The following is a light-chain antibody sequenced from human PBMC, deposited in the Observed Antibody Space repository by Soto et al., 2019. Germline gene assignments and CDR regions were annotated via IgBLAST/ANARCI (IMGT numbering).Light chain of an antibody. CDR2: EGI. CDR1: SSNIGGYNV. V-gene: IGLV2-23*01. CDR3: CSYVGSTTSG. Sequence: QSALTQPASVSGSPGQSITISCSGTSSNIGGYNVVSWYQQHPGQAPKVIVYEGIKRPSGVSDRFSGSTSGSTASLTISGLLAEDEAEYYCCSYVGSTTSGFGRGTKLTVL. J-gene: IGLJ1*01.